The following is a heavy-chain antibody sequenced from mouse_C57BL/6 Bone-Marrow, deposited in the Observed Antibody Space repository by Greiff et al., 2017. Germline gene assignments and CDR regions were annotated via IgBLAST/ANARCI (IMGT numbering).Heavy chain of an antibody. V-gene: IGHV1-82*01. J-gene: IGHJ2*01. CDR2: IYPGVGDA. CDR1: GYAFSSSW. Sequence: VQLQQSGPELVKPAASVTISCKASGYAFSSSWVNWVQQRPGKGLEWLGRIYPGVGDAYYTGQFTRKATLTADKSSSTAYMKLSSLTSEDSAVYYCARSGVTTVAWFDYWGQGTTRTVSS. CDR3: ARSGVTTVAWFDY. D-gene: IGHD1-1*01.